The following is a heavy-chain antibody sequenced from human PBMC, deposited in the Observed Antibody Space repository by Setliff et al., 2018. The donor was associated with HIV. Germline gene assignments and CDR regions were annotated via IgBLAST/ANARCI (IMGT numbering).Heavy chain of an antibody. CDR1: GYTFTSYG. J-gene: IGHJ3*02. Sequence: ASVKVSCKASGYTFTSYGISWVRQAPGQGLEWTGWISAYNGNTNYAQKLQGRVTMTTDTSTSTAYMELRSLRSDDTAVYYCARDYAYDILTGYYSPPDAFDIWGQGTMVPVSS. CDR3: ARDYAYDILTGYYSPPDAFDI. V-gene: IGHV1-18*01. D-gene: IGHD3-9*01. CDR2: ISAYNGNT.